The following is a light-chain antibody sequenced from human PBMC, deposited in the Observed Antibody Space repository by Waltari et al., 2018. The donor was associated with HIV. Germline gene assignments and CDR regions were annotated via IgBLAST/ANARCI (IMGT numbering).Light chain of an antibody. V-gene: IGLV3-25*03. CDR2: KDS. CDR1: ALPKHY. CDR3: QSADSSGTFYV. Sequence: SYELTQPPSVSVSPGQTARITCSGDALPKHYAYWYQQKPGPAPVLVIYKDSERPSGIPERFSGSSSGTTVTLTISGVQAEDEADYYCQSADSSGTFYVFGTGTKVTVL. J-gene: IGLJ1*01.